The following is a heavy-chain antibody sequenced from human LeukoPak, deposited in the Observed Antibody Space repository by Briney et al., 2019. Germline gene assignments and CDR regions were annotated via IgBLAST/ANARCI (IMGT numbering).Heavy chain of an antibody. Sequence: GGSLRLSCAASGFTFSSHAMHWVRQAPGKGLEWVTVISYDGSIKYYADSVKGRFTISRDKSKNTLYLQMNSLRAEDTAVYYCARAHLAVAGTDWGQGTLVTVSS. J-gene: IGHJ4*02. CDR2: ISYDGSIK. V-gene: IGHV3-30*04. D-gene: IGHD6-19*01. CDR1: GFTFSSHA. CDR3: ARAHLAVAGTD.